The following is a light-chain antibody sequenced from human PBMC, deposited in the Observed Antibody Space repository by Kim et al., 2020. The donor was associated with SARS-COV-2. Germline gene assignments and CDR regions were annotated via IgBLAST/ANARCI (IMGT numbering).Light chain of an antibody. CDR1: ESFSSW. CDR2: KAS. Sequence: DIQMTQSPSTLSASVGDRVTITCRASESFSSWLAWYQQKPGKAPNLLIYKASNLESGVPSRFSGSESGTEFTLTITSLQPDDFATYYCQQYYIFPYTFGQGTKLEI. J-gene: IGKJ2*01. V-gene: IGKV1-5*03. CDR3: QQYYIFPYT.